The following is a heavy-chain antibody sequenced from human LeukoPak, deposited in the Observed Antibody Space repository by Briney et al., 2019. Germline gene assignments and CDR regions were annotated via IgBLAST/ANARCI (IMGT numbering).Heavy chain of an antibody. Sequence: TLSLTCTVSGGSISSYYWSWIRQPPGKGLEWIGNIYDRGSTKYNPSLKCRVTISVDTSKNQFSLRLSSVTAADTAVYYCARGRTFDNWGQGTLVTVSS. CDR2: IYDRGST. CDR3: ARGRTFDN. CDR1: GGSISSYY. V-gene: IGHV4-59*01. J-gene: IGHJ4*02.